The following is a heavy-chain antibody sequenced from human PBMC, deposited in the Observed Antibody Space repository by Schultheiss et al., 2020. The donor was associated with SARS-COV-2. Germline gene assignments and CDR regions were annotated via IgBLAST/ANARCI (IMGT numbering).Heavy chain of an antibody. CDR3: ASKWGQWPVSWFDP. CDR2: IHDTGRT. Sequence: SETLSLTCAVYGGSFSGYYWGWIRQPPGKGLEWIGVIHDTGRTYYNPSLKSLVTISVDTSKNQFSLKLSSVTAADTAVYYCASKWGQWPVSWFDPWGQGTLVTVSS. D-gene: IGHD6-19*01. J-gene: IGHJ5*02. CDR1: GGSFSGYY. V-gene: IGHV4-34*01.